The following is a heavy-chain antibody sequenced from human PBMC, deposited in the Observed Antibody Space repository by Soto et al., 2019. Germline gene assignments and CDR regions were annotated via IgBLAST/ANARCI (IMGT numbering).Heavy chain of an antibody. Sequence: EVQLVESGGGLVQPGRSLRLSCAASGFTFGDYAMQWVRQAPGKGLEWVSAISGNGDHTYYADSVKGRFTFSRDNSKNTLYLQMSSLRADDTAIYYCAKRIKNSSGWYADYWGQGTLVTVSS. D-gene: IGHD6-19*01. J-gene: IGHJ4*02. V-gene: IGHV3-23*04. CDR3: AKRIKNSSGWYADY. CDR1: GFTFGDYA. CDR2: ISGNGDHT.